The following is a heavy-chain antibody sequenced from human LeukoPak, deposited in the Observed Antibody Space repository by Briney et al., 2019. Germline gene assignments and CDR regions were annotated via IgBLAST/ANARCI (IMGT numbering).Heavy chain of an antibody. Sequence: SGGSLRLSCAASGFTFSSYGVHWVRQAPGKGLEWVAVIRYDGSTKYYADSVKGRFTISRDNSKNTVYLEMNSLRAEDTAVYYCARAYSRESGYDFVFENWGQGTLVSVSS. CDR2: IRYDGSTK. V-gene: IGHV3-33*01. J-gene: IGHJ4*02. D-gene: IGHD5-12*01. CDR1: GFTFSSYG. CDR3: ARAYSRESGYDFVFEN.